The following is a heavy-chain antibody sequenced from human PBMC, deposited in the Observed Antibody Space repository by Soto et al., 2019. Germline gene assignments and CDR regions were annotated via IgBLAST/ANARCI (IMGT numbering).Heavy chain of an antibody. J-gene: IGHJ4*02. D-gene: IGHD3-9*01. V-gene: IGHV4-4*02. Sequence: QLKLQESGPGLVKPSGTLSLTGAVSGGSISTSTWWVGVRHSPGKGLEGFGEVYHSGDTNYNPSLKSRVTVSVDYPKNQFSLKLTSVTAADTAVYFCARSRYFDWLPLDSWGQGTLVTVSS. CDR3: ARSRYFDWLPLDS. CDR1: GGSISTSTW. CDR2: VYHSGDT.